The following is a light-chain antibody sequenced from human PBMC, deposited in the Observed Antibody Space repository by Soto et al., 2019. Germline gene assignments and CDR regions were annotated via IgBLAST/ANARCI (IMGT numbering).Light chain of an antibody. V-gene: IGKV3-20*01. CDR3: QQYGSSPRT. J-gene: IGKJ1*01. Sequence: EIVMTQSPATLSVSLGGRATLSCRASQSVSTDLAWYQQRPGQAPRLLIFGASTRATGIPARFTGSGSGTDFTLTISRLEPEDFAVYYCQQYGSSPRTFGQGTKVDIK. CDR1: QSVSTD. CDR2: GAS.